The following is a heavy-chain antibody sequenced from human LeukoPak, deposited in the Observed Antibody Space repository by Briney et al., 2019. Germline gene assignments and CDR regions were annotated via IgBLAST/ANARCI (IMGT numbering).Heavy chain of an antibody. V-gene: IGHV1-69*05. Sequence: SVKVSCKASGGTFSSHAISWVRQAPGQGLEWMGRIIPIFGTANYAQKFQGRVTITTDESTSTAYMELSSLRSEDTAVYYCARDADYSSGWYYFDYWGQGTLVTVSS. J-gene: IGHJ4*02. CDR2: IIPIFGTA. CDR3: ARDADYSSGWYYFDY. CDR1: GGTFSSHA. D-gene: IGHD6-19*01.